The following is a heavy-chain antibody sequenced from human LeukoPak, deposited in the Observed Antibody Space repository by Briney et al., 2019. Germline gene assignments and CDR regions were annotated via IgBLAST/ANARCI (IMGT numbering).Heavy chain of an antibody. CDR3: ARDPEETTVSTEAGWFDP. V-gene: IGHV4-39*07. D-gene: IGHD4-17*01. CDR2: IYYSGST. CDR1: GGSISSSSYY. J-gene: IGHJ5*02. Sequence: SETLSLTCTVSGGSISSSSYYWGWIRQPPGKGLEWIGSIYYSGSTYYNPSLKSRVTISVDTSKNQFSLKLSSVTAADTAVYYCARDPEETTVSTEAGWFDPWGQGTLVTVSS.